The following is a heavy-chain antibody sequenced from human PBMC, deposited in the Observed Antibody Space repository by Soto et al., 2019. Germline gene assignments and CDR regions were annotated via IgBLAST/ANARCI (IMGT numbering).Heavy chain of an antibody. CDR1: GDSVSSNSAA. V-gene: IGHV6-1*01. CDR3: ARGLGFLEWLLYAGGYYYGMDV. Sequence: PSETLSLTCAISGDSVSSNSAAWNWIRQSPSRGLEWLGRTYYRSKWYNDYAVSVKSRITINPDTSKNQFSLQLNSVTPEDTAVYYCARGLGFLEWLLYAGGYYYGMDVWGQGTTVTVSS. J-gene: IGHJ6*02. CDR2: TYYRSKWYN. D-gene: IGHD3-3*01.